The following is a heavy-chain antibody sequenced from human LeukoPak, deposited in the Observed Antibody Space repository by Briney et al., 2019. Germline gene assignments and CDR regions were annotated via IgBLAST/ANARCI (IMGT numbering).Heavy chain of an antibody. J-gene: IGHJ4*02. V-gene: IGHV3-53*01. Sequence: GGSLRLSCAASGFTVSSNYMSWVRQAPGKGLEWVSVIYSGGSTYYADSVKGRFTISRDNSKNTLYLQMNSLRAEDTAVYYCARAGWLRPYGLYFDYWGQGTLVTVSS. D-gene: IGHD5-12*01. CDR1: GFTVSSNY. CDR3: ARAGWLRPYGLYFDY. CDR2: IYSGGST.